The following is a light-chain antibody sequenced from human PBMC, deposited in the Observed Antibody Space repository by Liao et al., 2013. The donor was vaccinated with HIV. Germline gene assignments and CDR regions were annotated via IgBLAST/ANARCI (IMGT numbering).Light chain of an antibody. CDR1: KLGDKY. J-gene: IGLJ2*01. CDR2: QDT. Sequence: SYELTQPPSVSVSPGQTANITCSGDKLGDKYASWYQRRPGQSPILVIYQDTKRPSGISDRFSGSNSGNTATLTISGTQPMDEADYYCQAWDRNTAIFGGGTKLTVL. V-gene: IGLV3-1*01. CDR3: QAWDRNTAI.